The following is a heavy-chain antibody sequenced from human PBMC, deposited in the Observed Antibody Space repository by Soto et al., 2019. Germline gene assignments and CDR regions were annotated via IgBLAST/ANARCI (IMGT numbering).Heavy chain of an antibody. CDR2: ISGSGGST. CDR1: GFTFSSYA. Sequence: GESLKISCAASGFTFSSYAMSWVRQAPGKGLEWVSAISGSGGSTYYADSVKGRFTISRDNSKNTLYLQMNSLRAEDTAVYYCAKDPLYDFWSGYYDAYFDYWGQGTLVTVSS. J-gene: IGHJ4*02. D-gene: IGHD3-3*01. CDR3: AKDPLYDFWSGYYDAYFDY. V-gene: IGHV3-23*01.